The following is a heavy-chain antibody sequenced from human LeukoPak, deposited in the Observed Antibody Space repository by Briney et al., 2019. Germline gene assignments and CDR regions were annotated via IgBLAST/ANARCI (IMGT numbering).Heavy chain of an antibody. V-gene: IGHV4-30-4*01. CDR1: GGSISSGDYY. D-gene: IGHD3-22*01. CDR2: IYYSGRS. Sequence: PSQTLSLTCTVSGGSISSGDYYWSWLRQPPGKGLEWIAYIYYSGRSYYNPSLKSRLTISVDTSKNQFSLKLSSVTAADTAVYYCARGAYYYESTSWGQGALVTVSS. J-gene: IGHJ4*02. CDR3: ARGAYYYESTS.